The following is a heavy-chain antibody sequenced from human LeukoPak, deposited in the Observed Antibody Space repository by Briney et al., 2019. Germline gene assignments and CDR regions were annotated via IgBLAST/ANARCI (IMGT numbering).Heavy chain of an antibody. J-gene: IGHJ3*02. CDR3: ARGSYDIYAFDI. D-gene: IGHD3/OR15-3a*01. V-gene: IGHV4-59*01. CDR2: IYYSGST. Sequence: PSETLSLTCTVSGGSISSYYWSWIRQPPGKGLEWIGYIYYSGSTNYNPSLESRVTISVDTSKNQFSLKLSSVTAADTAVYYCARGSYDIYAFDIWGQGTMVTVSS. CDR1: GGSISSYY.